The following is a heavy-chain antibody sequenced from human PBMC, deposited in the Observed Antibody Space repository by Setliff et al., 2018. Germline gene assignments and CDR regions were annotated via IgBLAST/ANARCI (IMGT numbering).Heavy chain of an antibody. Sequence: PSETLSLTCTVSGGSISSQDWSWIRQHPGKGLEWIGSISHTGNTIYKSSLQSRVTISVDTSKNQFSLKLTSVTAADTAVYYCARGVLQWGQGTLVTVSS. CDR3: ARGVLQ. V-gene: IGHV4-59*08. J-gene: IGHJ4*02. CDR2: ISHTGNT. CDR1: GGSISSQD. D-gene: IGHD3-16*01.